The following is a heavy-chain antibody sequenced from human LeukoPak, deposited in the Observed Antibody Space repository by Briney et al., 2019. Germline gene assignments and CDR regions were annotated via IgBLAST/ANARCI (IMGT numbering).Heavy chain of an antibody. CDR2: IKQDGSDM. CDR1: GFTFSNNW. Sequence: PGGSLRLSCVASGFTFSNNWMIWVRQAPGKGLEWVAHIKQDGSDMYYLDSVKGRFTVSRDNAKNSLYLQMNSLRAEDTAVYYCARSYGTIVFDYWGQGILVTVSS. CDR3: ARSYGTIVFDY. V-gene: IGHV3-7*01. J-gene: IGHJ4*02. D-gene: IGHD1-14*01.